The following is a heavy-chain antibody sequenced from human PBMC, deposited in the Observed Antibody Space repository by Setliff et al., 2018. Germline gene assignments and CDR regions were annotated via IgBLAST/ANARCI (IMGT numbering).Heavy chain of an antibody. D-gene: IGHD2-2*01. CDR3: VRDRAAIVVGPPTAAFDI. CDR1: GGSISSGNYY. J-gene: IGHJ3*02. Sequence: PSETLSLTCTVSGGSISSGNYYWSWIRQPAGKGLEWIGHIQTSGTTNYNPSLKSRVTISFNTSKNQISLKLTSVTPADTALDDCVRDRAAIVVGPPTAAFDIWGQGTMVTVSS. CDR2: IQTSGTT. V-gene: IGHV4-61*09.